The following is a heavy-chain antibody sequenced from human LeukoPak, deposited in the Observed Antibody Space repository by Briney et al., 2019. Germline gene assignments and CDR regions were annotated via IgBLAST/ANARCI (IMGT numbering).Heavy chain of an antibody. CDR1: GFTFSSYE. V-gene: IGHV3-48*03. J-gene: IGHJ4*02. CDR3: ARDPKGGYFDY. D-gene: IGHD3-16*01. CDR2: ISSSGSTI. Sequence: PGGSLRLSCAASGFTFSSYEINWVRQAPGKGLEWVSYISSSGSTIYYADSVKGRFTISRDNAKNSLYLQMNSLRAEDTAVYYCARDPKGGYFDYWGQGTLVTVSS.